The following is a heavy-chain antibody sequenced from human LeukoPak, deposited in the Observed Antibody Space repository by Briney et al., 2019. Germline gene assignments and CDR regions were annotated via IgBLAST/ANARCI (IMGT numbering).Heavy chain of an antibody. V-gene: IGHV1-2*06. J-gene: IGHJ4*02. D-gene: IGHD2-2*01. CDR1: GYTFTSHL. CDR3: CSSTSCLFDY. Sequence: ASVKVSCKTSGYTFTSHLLHWVRQAPGQGLEWMGRINPNSGDTNYAQKFQGRVTMTRDTSISTAYMELSRLRSDDTAVYYCCSSTSCLFDYWGQGTLVTVSS. CDR2: INPNSGDT.